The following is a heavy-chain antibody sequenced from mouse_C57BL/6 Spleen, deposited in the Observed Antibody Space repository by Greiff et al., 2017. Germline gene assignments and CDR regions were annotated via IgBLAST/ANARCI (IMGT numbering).Heavy chain of an antibody. CDR2: IDPSDSYT. Sequence: QVQLQQPGAELVMPGASVKLSCKASGYTFTSYWMHWVKQRPGQGLEWIGEIDPSDSYTNNNQKFKGKSTLTVDKSSSTAYMQLSSLTSEDSAVYYCAVRSYYREYYAMDYWGQGTSVTVSS. CDR3: AVRSYYREYYAMDY. J-gene: IGHJ4*01. V-gene: IGHV1-69*01. D-gene: IGHD2-12*01. CDR1: GYTFTSYW.